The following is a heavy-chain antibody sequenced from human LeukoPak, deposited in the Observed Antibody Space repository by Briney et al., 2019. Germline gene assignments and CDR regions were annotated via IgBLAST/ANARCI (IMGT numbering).Heavy chain of an antibody. CDR1: GYTFTSYD. Sequence: ASVKVSCKASGYTFTSYDIKWVRQATGQGLEWMGWMNPNNGNTGYAQKFQGRVTITRNTSISTAYLELSSLRSEDTAVYYCARVGYAGGTFPYYFNYWGQGTLVTVSS. CDR2: MNPNNGNT. V-gene: IGHV1-8*01. CDR3: ARVGYAGGTFPYYFNY. D-gene: IGHD2-8*02. J-gene: IGHJ4*02.